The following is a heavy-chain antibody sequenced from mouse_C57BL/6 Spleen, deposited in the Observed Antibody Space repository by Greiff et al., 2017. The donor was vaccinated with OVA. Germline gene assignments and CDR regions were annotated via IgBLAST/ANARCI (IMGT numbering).Heavy chain of an antibody. CDR3: ARYGYDGYYFDY. CDR2: ISYDGSN. Sequence: ESGPGLVKPSQSLSLTCSVTGYSITSGYYWNWIRQFPGNKLEWMGYISYDGSNNYNPSLKNRISITRDTSKNQFFLKLNSVTTEDTATYYCARYGYDGYYFDYWGQGTTLTVSS. CDR1: GYSITSGYY. V-gene: IGHV3-6*01. D-gene: IGHD2-2*01. J-gene: IGHJ2*01.